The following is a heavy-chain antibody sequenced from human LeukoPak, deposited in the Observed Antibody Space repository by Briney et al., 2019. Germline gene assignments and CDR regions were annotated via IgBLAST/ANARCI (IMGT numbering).Heavy chain of an antibody. J-gene: IGHJ5*02. CDR2: IYTSGST. CDR1: GGSISSGGYY. D-gene: IGHD6-19*01. Sequence: PSQTLSLTCTVSGGSISSGGYYYSWIRQPAGKGLEWIGRIYTSGSTNYNPSLKSRVTMSVDTSKNQFSLKLSSVTAADTAVYYCARVGVGAAAGRASWSSGWYGENWFDPWGQGTLVTVSS. CDR3: ARVGVGAAAGRASWSSGWYGENWFDP. V-gene: IGHV4-61*02.